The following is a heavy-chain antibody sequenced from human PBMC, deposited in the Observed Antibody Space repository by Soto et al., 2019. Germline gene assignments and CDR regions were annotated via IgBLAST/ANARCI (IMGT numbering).Heavy chain of an antibody. V-gene: IGHV1-8*02. CDR3: ARGLYHCSGGSCYIGWFDP. D-gene: IGHD2-15*01. CDR1: GYTFTGYY. J-gene: IGHJ5*02. CDR2: INPNSGNT. Sequence: ASVKVSCKASGYTFTGYYMHWVRQAPGQGLEWMGWINPNSGNTGYAQKFQGRVTMTRNTSISTAYMELSSLRSEDTAVYYCARGLYHCSGGSCYIGWFDPWGQGTLVTVSS.